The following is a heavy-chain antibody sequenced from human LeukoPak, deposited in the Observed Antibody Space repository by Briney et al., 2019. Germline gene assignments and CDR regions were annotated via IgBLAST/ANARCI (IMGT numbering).Heavy chain of an antibody. CDR1: GFTFSSYW. CDR2: INSDGSST. J-gene: IGHJ6*02. D-gene: IGHD3-10*01. V-gene: IGHV3-74*01. Sequence: GGSLRLSCAASGFTFSSYWMHWVRQAPGKGLVWVSRINSDGSSTSYADSVKGRFTISRDNAKNTLYLQMNSLRAEDTAVYYCAKNGGPHGMDVWGQGTTITVSS. CDR3: AKNGGPHGMDV.